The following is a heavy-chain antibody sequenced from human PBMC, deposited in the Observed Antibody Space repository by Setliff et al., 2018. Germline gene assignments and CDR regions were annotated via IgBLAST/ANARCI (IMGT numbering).Heavy chain of an antibody. Sequence: GGSLRLSCVASGFSFSTYTVHWVRQAPGKGLEWISADGANEYYADSVKGRFTISRDKSKNSLYLQLDSLRPDDTAFYYCARGHCTTISCFLDHWGQGIMVTVSS. CDR3: ARGHCTTISCFLDH. D-gene: IGHD2-8*01. CDR2: SADGANE. CDR1: GFSFSTYT. V-gene: IGHV3-30*01. J-gene: IGHJ4*02.